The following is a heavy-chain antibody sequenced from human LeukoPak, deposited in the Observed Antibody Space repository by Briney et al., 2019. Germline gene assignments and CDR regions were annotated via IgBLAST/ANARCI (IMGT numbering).Heavy chain of an antibody. V-gene: IGHV3-23*01. J-gene: IGHJ5*02. Sequence: RGSLWHSRAASGFTFSSYWMSWVRQAPGKGLEWVSGISGSGGNTYYTDSVTGRFTISRDNSKNALYLQMNSLRAEDTAVYYCAKGPSSGYSTSWHDRWGQRNPGSASS. CDR3: AKGPSSGYSTSWHDR. CDR2: ISGSGGNT. D-gene: IGHD6-13*01. CDR1: GFTFSSYW.